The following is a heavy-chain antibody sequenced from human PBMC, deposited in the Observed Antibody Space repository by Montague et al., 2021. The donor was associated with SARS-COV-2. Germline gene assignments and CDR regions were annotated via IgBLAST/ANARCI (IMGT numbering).Heavy chain of an antibody. V-gene: IGHV4-4*02. CDR3: ARGGSSSFPFDY. D-gene: IGHD6-13*01. CDR1: GGSISSSNW. J-gene: IGHJ4*02. CDR2: IYHSGST. Sequence: SETLSLTCAVSGGSISSSNWWSWVRQPPGKGLEWIGEIYHSGSTNYNPSLKSRVTISVDMSKNQFSLKLSSVTAADTAVFYCARGGSSSFPFDYWGQGTLVTVSS.